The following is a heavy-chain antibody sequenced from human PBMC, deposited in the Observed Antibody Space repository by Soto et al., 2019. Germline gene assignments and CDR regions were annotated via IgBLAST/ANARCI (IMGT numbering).Heavy chain of an antibody. D-gene: IGHD2-15*01. V-gene: IGHV1-46*03. CDR2: INPSGGST. Sequence: GASLKVSCKASGYTFTSYYMHWVRQAPGQGLEWMGIINPSGGSTSYAQKFQGRVTMTRDTSTSTVYMELSSLRSEDTAVYYCARGRDSVVAATPHFDYWGQGTLVTVSS. J-gene: IGHJ4*02. CDR1: GYTFTSYY. CDR3: ARGRDSVVAATPHFDY.